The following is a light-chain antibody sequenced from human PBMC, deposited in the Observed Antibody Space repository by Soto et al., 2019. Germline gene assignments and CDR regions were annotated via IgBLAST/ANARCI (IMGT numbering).Light chain of an antibody. CDR2: AAS. CDR3: QQLNSFPIT. V-gene: IGKV1-9*01. CDR1: QGIRSY. J-gene: IGKJ5*01. Sequence: DIQLTQAPSFLSASAGDTVTITCRASQGIRSYLAWYQQKAGRAPKLLIYAASTLQSEVPSRFSGSGSGTEFTLTISSLQPEDFATYYCQQLNSFPITFGQGTRLEIK.